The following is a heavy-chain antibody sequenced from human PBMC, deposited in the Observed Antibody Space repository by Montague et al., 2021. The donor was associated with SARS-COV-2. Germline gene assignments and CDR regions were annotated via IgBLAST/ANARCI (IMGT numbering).Heavy chain of an antibody. D-gene: IGHD3/OR15-3a*01. J-gene: IGHJ4*02. V-gene: IGHV3-7*03. Sequence: SLRLSCAASGFTFSSYWMTWVRQAPGKGLEWVANIKEDGSERYCVDSVKGRFTISRDNAKNSLYLQMSSLSVEDTAVYYCAGDPIGLDAYFDDWGQGTLVTVSS. CDR1: GFTFSSYW. CDR2: IKEDGSER. CDR3: AGDPIGLDAYFDD.